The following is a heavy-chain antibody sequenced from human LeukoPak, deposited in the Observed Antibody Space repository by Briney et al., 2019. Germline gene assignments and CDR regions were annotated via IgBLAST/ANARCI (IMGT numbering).Heavy chain of an antibody. J-gene: IGHJ4*02. V-gene: IGHV3-21*01. CDR3: ARPNRACSSGWYHFDY. CDR1: GFTFSSYS. Sequence: TGGSLRLSCAASGFTFSSYSMNWVRQAPGKGLEWVSSISSSSSYIYYADSVKGRFTISRDNAKNSLYLQMNSLRAEDTAVYYCARPNRACSSGWYHFDYWGQGTLVTVSS. CDR2: ISSSSSYI. D-gene: IGHD6-19*01.